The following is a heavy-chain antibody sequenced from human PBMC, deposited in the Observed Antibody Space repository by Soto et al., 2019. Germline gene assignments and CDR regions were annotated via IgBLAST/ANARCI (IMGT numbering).Heavy chain of an antibody. Sequence: KPSETLSLTCTVSGGSISSNYWTWIRQPPGKGLEWIGYVYNSGSTNYNPSLKSRVTISEDTSKSQFSLKVNSMTAADTAVYYCARDYRTPSAGAMDVWGQGTTVTVSS. V-gene: IGHV4-59*01. CDR3: ARDYRTPSAGAMDV. CDR1: GGSISSNY. J-gene: IGHJ6*02. D-gene: IGHD2-15*01. CDR2: VYNSGST.